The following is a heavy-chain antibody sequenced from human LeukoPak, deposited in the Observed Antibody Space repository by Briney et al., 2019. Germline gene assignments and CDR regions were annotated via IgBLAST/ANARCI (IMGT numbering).Heavy chain of an antibody. V-gene: IGHV3-43*01. CDR2: ISGDGYST. D-gene: IGHD2-2*01. CDR1: GFTFDEYT. CDR3: TKDRYCTTTNCPLDY. J-gene: IGHJ4*02. Sequence: GGSLRLSCAASGFTFDEYTMHWVRHAPGKGLEGGSLISGDGYSTYYADCVKGRFTISRDNSKNSLYLQMDSLRTEDTALYYCTKDRYCTTTNCPLDYWGQGTLVTVSS.